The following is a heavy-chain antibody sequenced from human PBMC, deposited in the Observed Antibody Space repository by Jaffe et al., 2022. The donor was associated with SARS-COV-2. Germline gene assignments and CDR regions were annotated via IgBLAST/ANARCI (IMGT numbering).Heavy chain of an antibody. CDR3: ARHKYSYGYDY. CDR2: IYYSGST. CDR1: GGSISSYY. Sequence: QVQLQESGPGLVKPSETLSLTCTVSGGSISSYYWSWIRQPPGKGLEWIGYIYYSGSTNYNPSLKSRVTISVDTSKNQFSLKLSSVTAADTAVYYCARHKYSYGYDYWGQGTLVTVSS. D-gene: IGHD5-18*01. J-gene: IGHJ4*02. V-gene: IGHV4-59*08.